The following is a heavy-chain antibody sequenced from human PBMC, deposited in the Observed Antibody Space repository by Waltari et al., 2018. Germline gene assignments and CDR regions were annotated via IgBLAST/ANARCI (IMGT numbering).Heavy chain of an antibody. D-gene: IGHD1-1*01. CDR3: ARDGPEEMGGTTGDH. Sequence: EGQLVESGGGLVQPGGALRLSCAADGFTLSRDRRSWVRQAQGKGLGWLANINQDVSEKQYVDSVECRVTISRDNAKNSLYLQMPSLRAEDTAVYYCARDGPEEMGGTTGDHWGQGTLVTVSS. V-gene: IGHV3-7*01. J-gene: IGHJ4*02. CDR1: GFTLSRDR. CDR2: INQDVSEK.